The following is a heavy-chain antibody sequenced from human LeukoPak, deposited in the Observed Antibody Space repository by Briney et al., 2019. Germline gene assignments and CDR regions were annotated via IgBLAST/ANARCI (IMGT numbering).Heavy chain of an antibody. CDR3: ARHLRQDVWGSYRYNWFDP. CDR2: IYTSGST. CDR1: GGSISSGSYY. D-gene: IGHD3-16*02. Sequence: SETLSLTCTVSGGSISSGSYYWSWIRQPAGKGLEWIGRIYTSGSTNYNPSLKSRVTISVDTSKNQFSLKLSSVTAADTAVYYCARHLRQDVWGSYRYNWFDPWGQGTLVTVSS. J-gene: IGHJ5*02. V-gene: IGHV4-61*02.